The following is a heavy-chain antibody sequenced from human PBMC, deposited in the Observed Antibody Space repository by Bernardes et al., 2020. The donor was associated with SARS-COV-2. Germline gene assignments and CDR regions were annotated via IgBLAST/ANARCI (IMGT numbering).Heavy chain of an antibody. CDR2: FDPEDGET. Sequence: ASVKVSCKVSGYTLTELSMHWVRQDPGKGLEWMGGFDPEDGETIYAQKFQGRVTMTEDTSTDTAYMELSSLRSEDTAVYYCATSPAVAGGYNWFDPWGQGTLVTVTS. J-gene: IGHJ5*02. V-gene: IGHV1-24*01. D-gene: IGHD6-19*01. CDR1: GYTLTELS. CDR3: ATSPAVAGGYNWFDP.